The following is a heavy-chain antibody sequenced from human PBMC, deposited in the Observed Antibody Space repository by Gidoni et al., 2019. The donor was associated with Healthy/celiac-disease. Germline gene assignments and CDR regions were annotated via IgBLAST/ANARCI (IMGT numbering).Heavy chain of an antibody. CDR1: GGSFSGYY. Sequence: QVQLQQWGAGLLKPSETLSLTCAVYGGSFSGYYWSWIRQPPGKGLEWSGEINHSGSTNYNPSLKSRVTISVDTSKNQFSLKLSSVTAADTAVYYCAREVVSGRKYYYDSSGYLDYWGQGTLVTVSS. CDR3: AREVVSGRKYYYDSSGYLDY. J-gene: IGHJ4*02. D-gene: IGHD3-22*01. V-gene: IGHV4-34*01. CDR2: INHSGST.